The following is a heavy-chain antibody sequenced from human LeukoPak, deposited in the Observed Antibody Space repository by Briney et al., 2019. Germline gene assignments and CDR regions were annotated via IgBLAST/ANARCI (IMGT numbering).Heavy chain of an antibody. CDR2: FDPEDGET. J-gene: IGHJ5*02. V-gene: IGHV1-24*01. Sequence: ASVKVSCKASGYTFTGYYMHWVRQAPGKGLEWMGGFDPEDGETIYAQKFQGRVTMTEDTSTDTAYMELSSLRSEDTAVYYCATGPPLRFLEWLSKGFDPWGQGTLVTVSS. CDR3: ATGPPLRFLEWLSKGFDP. CDR1: GYTFTGYY. D-gene: IGHD3-3*01.